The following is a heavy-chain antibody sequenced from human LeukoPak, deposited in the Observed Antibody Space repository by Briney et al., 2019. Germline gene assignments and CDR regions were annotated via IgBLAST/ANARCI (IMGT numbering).Heavy chain of an antibody. J-gene: IGHJ4*02. Sequence: GASVKVSCKASGYTFTNYYMHWVRQAPGQGLEWMGIINPSDGSASYPQKFQGRVTMTRDTSTATLYMELSSLRSEDTAVYYCASGLSVTVYSVGSYFDYWGQGTLVTVSS. D-gene: IGHD5-18*01. CDR3: ASGLSVTVYSVGSYFDY. V-gene: IGHV1-46*01. CDR1: GYTFTNYY. CDR2: INPSDGSA.